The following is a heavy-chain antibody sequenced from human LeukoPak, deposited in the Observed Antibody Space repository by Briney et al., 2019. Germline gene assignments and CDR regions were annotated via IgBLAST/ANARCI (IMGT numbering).Heavy chain of an antibody. D-gene: IGHD2-21*01. CDR1: GFTFSSYA. Sequence: GGSLRLSCAASGFTFSSYAMSWVRQAPGKGLEWVSAISGSGGSTYYADSVKGRFTISRDNSKNTLYLQMNSLRAEDAAAYFCAKAPVTSCRGAYCYPFDSWGQGTLVTVSS. CDR2: ISGSGGST. J-gene: IGHJ4*02. V-gene: IGHV3-23*01. CDR3: AKAPVTSCRGAYCYPFDS.